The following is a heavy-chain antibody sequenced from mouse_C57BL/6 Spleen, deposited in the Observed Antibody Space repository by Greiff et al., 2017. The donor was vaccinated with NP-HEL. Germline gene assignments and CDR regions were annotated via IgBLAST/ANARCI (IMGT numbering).Heavy chain of an antibody. CDR2: INPGSGGT. V-gene: IGHV1-54*01. Sequence: QVQLKESGAELVRPGTSVKVSCKASGYAFTNYLIEWVKQRPGQGLEWIGVINPGSGGTNYNEKFKGKATLTADKSSSTAYMQLSSLTSEDSAVYFCAREATVVATRGYFDYWGQGTTLTVSS. CDR3: AREATVVATRGYFDY. D-gene: IGHD1-1*01. CDR1: GYAFTNYL. J-gene: IGHJ2*01.